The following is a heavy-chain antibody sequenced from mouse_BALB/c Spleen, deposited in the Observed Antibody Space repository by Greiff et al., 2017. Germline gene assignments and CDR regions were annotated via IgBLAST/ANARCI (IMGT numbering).Heavy chain of an antibody. Sequence: QVQLQQSGAELVRPGSSVKISCKASGYAFSSYWMNWVKQRPGQGLEWIGQIYPGDGDTNYNGKFKGKATLTADKSSSTAYMQLGSLTSEDSAVYFCARSYGRYWYFDVWGAGTTVTVSS. V-gene: IGHV1-80*01. D-gene: IGHD1-1*02. CDR3: ARSYGRYWYFDV. CDR1: GYAFSSYW. J-gene: IGHJ1*01. CDR2: IYPGDGDT.